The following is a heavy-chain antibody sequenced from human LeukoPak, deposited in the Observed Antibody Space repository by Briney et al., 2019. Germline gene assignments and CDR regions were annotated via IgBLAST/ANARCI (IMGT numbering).Heavy chain of an antibody. CDR1: GGSISSGGYS. D-gene: IGHD3-3*01. CDR2: IYHSGST. J-gene: IGHJ4*02. CDR3: ARGQGYYDFWSGSTDEYYFDY. Sequence: SETLSLTCAVSGGSISSGGYSWSWIRQPPGKGLEWIGYIYHSGSTYYNPSLKSRVTISVDTSKNQFSLKLSSVTAADTAVYYCARGQGYYDFWSGSTDEYYFDYWGQGTLVTVSS. V-gene: IGHV4-30-2*01.